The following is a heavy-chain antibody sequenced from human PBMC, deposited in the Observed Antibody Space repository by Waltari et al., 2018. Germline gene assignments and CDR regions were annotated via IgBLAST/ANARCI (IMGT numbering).Heavy chain of an antibody. CDR3: AKDGTDVLYYMDV. V-gene: IGHV3-30*02. D-gene: IGHD3-10*02. Sequence: QVQLVESGGGVVQPGGSLRLSCVASGFIFSDFGMHGVRQAPGKGREWVAFMRFDGTTKYYADSVKGRFSISRDNAENTLFLQLNSLSADDTALYYCAKDGTDVLYYMDVWGKGTTVTVSS. CDR2: MRFDGTTK. CDR1: GFIFSDFG. J-gene: IGHJ6*03.